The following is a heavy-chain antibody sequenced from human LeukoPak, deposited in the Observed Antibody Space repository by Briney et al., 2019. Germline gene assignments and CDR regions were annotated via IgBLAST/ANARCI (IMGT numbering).Heavy chain of an antibody. CDR1: GFTFSSYS. Sequence: PGGSLRLSCAASGFTFSSYSMNWVRQAPGKGLEWVSSISSSSPYIYYANSVKGRFTISRDNAKNSLYPQMNSLRAEDTAVYYCARQDYFDSSVLDYWGQGTLVTVSS. CDR2: ISSSSPYI. CDR3: ARQDYFDSSVLDY. V-gene: IGHV3-21*01. J-gene: IGHJ4*02. D-gene: IGHD3-22*01.